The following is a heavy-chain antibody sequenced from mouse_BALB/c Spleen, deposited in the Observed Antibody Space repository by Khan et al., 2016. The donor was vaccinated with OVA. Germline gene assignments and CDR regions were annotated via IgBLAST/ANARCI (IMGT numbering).Heavy chain of an antibody. CDR3: ARQPYYHYYIMDY. CDR1: GFSLTNYG. J-gene: IGHJ4*01. Sequence: VQLVESGPGLVAPSQSLSITYTISGFSLTNYGVHWVRQPPGKGLEWLGVIWSDGSTTYNSAPKSRLSISKDNSKSQVFLKMNSLQTDDTAMYYCARQPYYHYYIMDYWGQGTSVTVSS. V-gene: IGHV2-6-1*01. D-gene: IGHD1-1*02. CDR2: IWSDGST.